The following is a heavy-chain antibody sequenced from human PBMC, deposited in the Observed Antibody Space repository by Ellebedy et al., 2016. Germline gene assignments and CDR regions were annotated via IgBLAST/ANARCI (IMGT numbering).Heavy chain of an antibody. Sequence: ASVKVSCKTSGYAFISRCISWLRQPPGQGLDWMGWISNSNDNTLHAQKFQGRLTMTTDASTTTAYMDLRSLKSDDTAVYYCARDQSPLQFDYWGQGTLVTVSS. CDR3: ARDQSPLQFDY. CDR2: ISNSNDNT. J-gene: IGHJ4*02. CDR1: GYAFISRC. V-gene: IGHV1-18*01.